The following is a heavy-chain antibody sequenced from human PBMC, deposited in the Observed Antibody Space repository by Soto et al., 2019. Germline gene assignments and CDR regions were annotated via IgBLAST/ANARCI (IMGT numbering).Heavy chain of an antibody. CDR3: ARHHGPTTSENWFDP. D-gene: IGHD5-12*01. CDR2: ISTYSGDT. V-gene: IGHV1-18*01. CDR1: GYTFFTYD. Sequence: ASVKVSCKASGYTFFTYDISWVRQAPGQGLEWMGWISTYSGDTKYAQKFQGRVTMTTDTSTTTAYLELRSLRSDDAAVYYCARHHGPTTSENWFDPWGQGTLVTVSS. J-gene: IGHJ5*02.